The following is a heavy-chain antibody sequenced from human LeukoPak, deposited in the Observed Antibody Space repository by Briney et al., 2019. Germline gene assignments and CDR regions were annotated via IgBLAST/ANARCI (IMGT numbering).Heavy chain of an antibody. CDR1: GFTFSNYA. CDR2: ISYDGGNK. CDR3: AKGLSMVATTGFDY. J-gene: IGHJ4*02. D-gene: IGHD5-12*01. Sequence: GGSLRLSCAASGFTFSNYAMHWVRQAPGKGLEWVALISYDGGNKYYADSVKGRFTISRDNSKNTLYLQMNSLRAEDTAVYYCAKGLSMVATTGFDYWGQGTLVTASS. V-gene: IGHV3-30*18.